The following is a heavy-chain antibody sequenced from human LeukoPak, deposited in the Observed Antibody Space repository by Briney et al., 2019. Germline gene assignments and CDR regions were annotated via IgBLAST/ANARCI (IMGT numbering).Heavy chain of an antibody. V-gene: IGHV4-4*09. D-gene: IGHD3-22*01. Sequence: KPSDTPSLTCTVSGDSVSGYYGSWIRQPPGKGLEWIGYFYTSANTNYNPSLKSRVTMSVDTSKNQFSLKLTSVTAADTAVYYCARGLRDEERHYGYYYMDVWGKGTTVTVSS. J-gene: IGHJ6*03. CDR3: ARGLRDEERHYGYYYMDV. CDR2: FYTSANT. CDR1: GDSVSGYY.